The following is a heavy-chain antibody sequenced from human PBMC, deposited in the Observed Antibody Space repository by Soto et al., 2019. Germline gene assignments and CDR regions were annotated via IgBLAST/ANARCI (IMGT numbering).Heavy chain of an antibody. D-gene: IGHD1-1*01. Sequence: EVQLFESGGGLVQPGGSLRLSCAASGFTFSSYAMSWVRQAPGKGLEWVSAISGSGGSTYYADSVKGRFTISRDNSKNTLYLQMNSLRAEDTAVYYCAKDAGRLERGGPLNWFDPWGQGTLVTVSS. V-gene: IGHV3-23*01. CDR1: GFTFSSYA. CDR2: ISGSGGST. J-gene: IGHJ5*02. CDR3: AKDAGRLERGGPLNWFDP.